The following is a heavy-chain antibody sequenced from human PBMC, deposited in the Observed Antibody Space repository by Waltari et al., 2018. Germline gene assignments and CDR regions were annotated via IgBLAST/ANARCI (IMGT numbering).Heavy chain of an antibody. CDR3: ARDLGAYCGGDCYP. D-gene: IGHD2-21*02. Sequence: QVQLVESGGGVVQPGRSLRLSCAASGFTFSSYGMHWVRQAPGKGLDWVAFIWYDGSNKYYADSVKGRFTISRDNSKNTLYLQMNSLRAEDTAVYYCARDLGAYCGGDCYPWGQGTLVTVSS. J-gene: IGHJ5*02. V-gene: IGHV3-33*01. CDR2: IWYDGSNK. CDR1: GFTFSSYG.